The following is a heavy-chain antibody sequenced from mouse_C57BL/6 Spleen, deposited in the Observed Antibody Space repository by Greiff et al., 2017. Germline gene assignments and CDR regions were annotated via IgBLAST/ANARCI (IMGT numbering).Heavy chain of an antibody. J-gene: IGHJ4*01. CDR2: IWRGGST. Sequence: VKLVESGPGLVQPSQSLSITCTVSGFSLTSYGVHWVRQSPGKGLAWLGVIWRGGSTDYNAAFMSRLSITKDNSKSQVFFKMNSLQADDTAIYYCAKLNWDDAMDYWGQGTSVTVSS. D-gene: IGHD4-1*02. CDR1: GFSLTSYG. CDR3: AKLNWDDAMDY. V-gene: IGHV2-5*01.